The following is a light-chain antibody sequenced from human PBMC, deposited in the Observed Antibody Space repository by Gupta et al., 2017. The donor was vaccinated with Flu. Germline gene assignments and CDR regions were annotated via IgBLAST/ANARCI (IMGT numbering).Light chain of an antibody. CDR1: SSDVGGYNY. V-gene: IGLV2-11*01. J-gene: IGLJ1*01. Sequence: QSALTQPRSVSGSPAQAVTISCTGTSSDVGGYNYVSWYQQHPGKAPKLMIYDVSKRPSGVPDRFSGSKSGNTASLTISGLQAEDEADYYCGSYAGSYTYVFGTGTKVTVL. CDR3: GSYAGSYTYV. CDR2: DVS.